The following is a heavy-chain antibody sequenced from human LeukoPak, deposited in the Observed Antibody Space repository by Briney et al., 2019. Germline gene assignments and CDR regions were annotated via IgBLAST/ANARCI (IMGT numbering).Heavy chain of an antibody. D-gene: IGHD3-10*01. J-gene: IGHJ6*02. V-gene: IGHV1-2*02. CDR2: INPNSGGT. Sequence: ASVKVSCKASGYTFTGYYMHWVRQAPGQGLEWMEWINPNSGGTNYAQKFQGRATMTRDTSISTAYMELSRLRSDDTAVYYCARASPYYYGSGTNHNYYYYGMDVWGQGTTVTVSS. CDR1: GYTFTGYY. CDR3: ARASPYYYGSGTNHNYYYYGMDV.